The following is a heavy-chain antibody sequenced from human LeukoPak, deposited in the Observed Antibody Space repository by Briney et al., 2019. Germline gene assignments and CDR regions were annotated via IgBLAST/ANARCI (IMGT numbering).Heavy chain of an antibody. J-gene: IGHJ4*02. D-gene: IGHD5-12*01. Sequence: GGSLRLSCAASGFTFSNYWMHWVRQAPGKGLEWVSVISGSGGSTYYADSVKGRFTISRDNFKNTLYLQMNSLRAEDTAVYYCAKDRDSGYEALDYWGQGTLVTVSS. V-gene: IGHV3-23*01. CDR1: GFTFSNYW. CDR3: AKDRDSGYEALDY. CDR2: ISGSGGST.